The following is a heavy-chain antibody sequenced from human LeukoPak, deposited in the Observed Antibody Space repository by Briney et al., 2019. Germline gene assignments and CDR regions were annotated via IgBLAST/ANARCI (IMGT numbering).Heavy chain of an antibody. D-gene: IGHD2-2*01. V-gene: IGHV5-51*01. Sequence: GESLKISCKGSGYSFTSYWIGWVRQMPGKGLEWMGIIYPGDSDTRYSPSFQGQVTISADKSISTAYLQWSSLKASDTAMYYCARLGDCTSTSCSSPSYYYYYGMDVWGQGTTVIVSS. J-gene: IGHJ6*02. CDR3: ARLGDCTSTSCSSPSYYYYYGMDV. CDR1: GYSFTSYW. CDR2: IYPGDSDT.